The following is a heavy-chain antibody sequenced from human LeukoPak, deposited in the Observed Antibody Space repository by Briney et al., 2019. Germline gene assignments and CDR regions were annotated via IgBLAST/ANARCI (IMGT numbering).Heavy chain of an antibody. CDR2: IIPIFGTA. CDR3: ARAGSPVVPASFNSDWFDP. V-gene: IGHV1-69*13. J-gene: IGHJ5*02. CDR1: VGTFSSYA. Sequence: SVKASCKASVGTFSSYAISWVRQAPGQGREWMGGIIPIFGTANYAQKFRGRVTITADESTSTAYMELSSLRSEDTAVYYCARAGSPVVPASFNSDWFDPWGQGTLVTVSS. D-gene: IGHD2-2*01.